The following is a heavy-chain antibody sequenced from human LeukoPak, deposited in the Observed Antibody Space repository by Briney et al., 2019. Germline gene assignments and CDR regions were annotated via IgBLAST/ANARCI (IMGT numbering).Heavy chain of an antibody. V-gene: IGHV4-31*03. CDR3: ASWGYSYGFDY. Sequence: PSETLSLTCTVSGVSISSGGYYWRWVRQHPGKGLEWIGYIYYSGSTYYNPSLKSRVTISVDTSKNQFSLKLSSVTAADTAVYYCASWGYSYGFDYWGQGTLVTVSS. D-gene: IGHD5-18*01. CDR1: GVSISSGGYY. J-gene: IGHJ4*02. CDR2: IYYSGST.